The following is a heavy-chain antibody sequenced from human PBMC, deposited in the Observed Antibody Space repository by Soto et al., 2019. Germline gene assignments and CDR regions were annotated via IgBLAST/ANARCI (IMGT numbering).Heavy chain of an antibody. V-gene: IGHV4-39*01. CDR1: GGTISSTSYY. CDR3: ASTVMFDY. J-gene: IGHJ4*02. CDR2: IYYSGST. D-gene: IGHD4-17*01. Sequence: SSVTMYLTWTVSGGTISSTSYYWGWIRQPPGKGLEWIGSIYYSGSTYYNPSLKSRVTISVDTSKNQFSLKLSSVTAADTAVYYCASTVMFDYWGQGTLVTVSS.